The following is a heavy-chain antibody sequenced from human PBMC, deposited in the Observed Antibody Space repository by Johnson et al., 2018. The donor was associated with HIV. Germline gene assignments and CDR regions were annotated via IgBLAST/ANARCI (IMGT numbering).Heavy chain of an antibody. J-gene: IGHJ3*02. Sequence: VQLVESGGGLVQPGGSLRLSCAASGFTFSSYDMHWVRQAPGKGLEWVALISYDGSNKYHADSVKGRFTISRDNSKNTLYLQMNSLRPEDTAAYYCATIAAHGAAFDIWGQGTMVTVSS. CDR1: GFTFSSYD. CDR2: ISYDGSNK. V-gene: IGHV3-30*03. D-gene: IGHD6-25*01. CDR3: ATIAAHGAAFDI.